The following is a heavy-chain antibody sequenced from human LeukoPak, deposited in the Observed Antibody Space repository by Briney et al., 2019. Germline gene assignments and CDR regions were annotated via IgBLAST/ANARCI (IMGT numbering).Heavy chain of an antibody. Sequence: PGGSLRLSCAASGLTFCNYGMHWVRQAPGKGLEWVAVIWYDGSNKYYADSVKGRFTISRDNSKNTLYLEMNSLRADDTAVYYCANHCSGGSCYPYWGQGTLVTVS. CDR1: GLTFCNYG. D-gene: IGHD2-15*01. CDR3: ANHCSGGSCYPY. J-gene: IGHJ4*02. CDR2: IWYDGSNK. V-gene: IGHV3-33*06.